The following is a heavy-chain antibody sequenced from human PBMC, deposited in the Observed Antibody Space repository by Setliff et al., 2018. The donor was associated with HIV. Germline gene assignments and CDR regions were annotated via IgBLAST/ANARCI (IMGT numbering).Heavy chain of an antibody. CDR1: GFTFSDYY. Sequence: GGSLRLSCAASGFTFSDYYMSWIRQAPGKGLEWVSFISTSGSPIYYADSVKGRFTISRDNAKNSLYLQMNTLRAEDTAVYYCAREGITGTTLHPYWGQGTLVTVSS. D-gene: IGHD1-7*01. CDR2: ISTSGSPI. CDR3: AREGITGTTLHPY. V-gene: IGHV3-11*04. J-gene: IGHJ4*02.